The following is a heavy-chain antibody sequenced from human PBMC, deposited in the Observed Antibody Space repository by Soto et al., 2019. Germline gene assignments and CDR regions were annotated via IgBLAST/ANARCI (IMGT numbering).Heavy chain of an antibody. V-gene: IGHV1-46*01. CDR1: GYTFTSHY. CDR2: INPSGGST. Sequence: QVQLVQSGAEVRKPGASVKVSCKASGYTFTSHYIHWVRQAPGQGLEWMGVINPSGGSTSYADKFHGRVTMTMDTSTSTVYMDLSSLRSGDTALYYCARDQVPNASRLGDAFEIWGQGTMVTVSS. D-gene: IGHD6-6*01. J-gene: IGHJ3*02. CDR3: ARDQVPNASRLGDAFEI.